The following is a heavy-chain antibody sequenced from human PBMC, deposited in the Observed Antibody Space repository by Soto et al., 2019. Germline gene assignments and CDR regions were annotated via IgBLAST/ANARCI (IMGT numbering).Heavy chain of an antibody. D-gene: IGHD3-10*01. Sequence: GASVKVSCKTSGYTFTTYDIHWARQAPGQGLEWMGWINTGNGNTKYSQKFQGRVTITRDTSATTAYMELSSLTSEDTAVYYCAKVRSGELDYWGQGTLVTVSS. J-gene: IGHJ4*02. V-gene: IGHV1-3*04. CDR2: INTGNGNT. CDR3: AKVRSGELDY. CDR1: GYTFTTYD.